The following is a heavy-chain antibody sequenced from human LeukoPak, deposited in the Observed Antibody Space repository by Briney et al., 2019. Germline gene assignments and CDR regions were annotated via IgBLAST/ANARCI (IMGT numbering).Heavy chain of an antibody. CDR1: GFTFSRYA. CDR3: AKSFRDMPYGSGWTPDFDS. CDR2: ISGSGGST. J-gene: IGHJ4*02. V-gene: IGHV3-23*01. D-gene: IGHD6-19*01. Sequence: PGGSLRLSCAASGFTFSRYAMSWVRQAPGKGLEWVSAISGSGGSTYYADSVKGRFTISRDNSKNTLSLHMNSLRAEDTALYYCAKSFRDMPYGSGWTPDFDSWGQGTLVTVSS.